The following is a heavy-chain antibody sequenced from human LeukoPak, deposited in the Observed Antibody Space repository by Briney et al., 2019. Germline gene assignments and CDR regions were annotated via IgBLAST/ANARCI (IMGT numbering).Heavy chain of an antibody. V-gene: IGHV3-74*01. D-gene: IGHD1-14*01. CDR2: INGDGSST. CDR1: GFTFSDYW. CDR3: ASRTLS. Sequence: GGSLRLSCVASGFTFSDYWMHWVRQAPGKGLVWVSRINGDGSSTIYADSVKGRFTISRDNAKNTVYLQMNSLRAEDTAVYYRASRTLSWGQGTLVTVSS. J-gene: IGHJ5*02.